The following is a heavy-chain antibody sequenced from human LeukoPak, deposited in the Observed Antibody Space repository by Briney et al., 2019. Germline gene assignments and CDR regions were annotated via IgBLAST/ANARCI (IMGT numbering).Heavy chain of an antibody. V-gene: IGHV3-21*01. CDR1: GFTFSSYS. D-gene: IGHD2-15*01. J-gene: IGHJ3*02. Sequence: GGSLRLSCAASGFTFSSYSMNRVRQAPGKGLEWVSSISSSSSYIYYADSVKGRFAISRDNAKNSLYLQMNSLRAEDTAVYYCARDRSLRLSRSDAFDIWGQGTMVTVSS. CDR3: ARDRSLRLSRSDAFDI. CDR2: ISSSSSYI.